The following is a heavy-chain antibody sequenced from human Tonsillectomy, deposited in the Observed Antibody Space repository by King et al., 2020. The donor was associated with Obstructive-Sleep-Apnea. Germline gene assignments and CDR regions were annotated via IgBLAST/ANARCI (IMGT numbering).Heavy chain of an antibody. CDR3: ARGKYSSSWHPWFDP. Sequence: QLVQSGAEVKKPGASVKVSCKAFGYTFISNDISWVRQATGQGREWMGYMNPNSGNTGYAQKFQGRVSMTRNTSISTAYMELSSLRSEDTAVYYCARGKYSSSWHPWFDPWGQGTLVTVSS. CDR1: GYTFISND. V-gene: IGHV1-8*01. J-gene: IGHJ5*02. D-gene: IGHD6-13*01. CDR2: MNPNSGNT.